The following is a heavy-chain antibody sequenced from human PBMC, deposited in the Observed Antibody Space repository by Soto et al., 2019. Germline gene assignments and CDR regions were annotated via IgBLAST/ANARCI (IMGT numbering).Heavy chain of an antibody. J-gene: IGHJ5*02. CDR1: GGSFSGYY. CDR3: ARDGFCTSTTCRVGNWFDP. Sequence: ETLGLTCVVYGGSFSGYYWSWIRQSPGKGLEWIGGINHRGSTNYNPSLESRVTISVDTSKNQFSLKLPSVTAADTAMYYCARDGFCTSTTCRVGNWFDPWGQGTLVTVYS. V-gene: IGHV4-34*01. D-gene: IGHD2-2*01. CDR2: INHRGST.